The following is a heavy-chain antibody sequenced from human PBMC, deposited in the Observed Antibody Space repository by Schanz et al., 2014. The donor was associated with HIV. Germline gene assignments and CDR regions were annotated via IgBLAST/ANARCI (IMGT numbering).Heavy chain of an antibody. CDR1: GYTFTGYY. D-gene: IGHD5-12*01. CDR3: TRSRYELHWLDL. Sequence: QVQLVQSGAEVKKPGASVKVSCKASGYTFTGYYIHWVRQAPGQGLEWMGWINPNNGDTYYAQKFRGRVTMTRDTSISTAYMELSRLTSDDTAVFYCTRSRYELHWLDLWGQGTLVTVSS. V-gene: IGHV1-2*02. J-gene: IGHJ5*02. CDR2: INPNNGDT.